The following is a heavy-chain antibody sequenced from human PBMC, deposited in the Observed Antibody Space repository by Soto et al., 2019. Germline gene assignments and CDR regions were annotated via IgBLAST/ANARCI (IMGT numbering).Heavy chain of an antibody. D-gene: IGHD5-12*01. Sequence: VQLVQSGAEVQKPGDSLKIYCKGTGYFFSNYWIGWVRQMPGKGLEWMGAVQPLDSDTRNSPSLQGQVTISADNSISTAYLQWSSLKASDTAMYYCVRIVSGYDWGLYYMDVWVKGTTVTVSS. CDR2: VQPLDSDT. CDR1: GYFFSNYW. J-gene: IGHJ6*03. CDR3: VRIVSGYDWGLYYMDV. V-gene: IGHV5-51*03.